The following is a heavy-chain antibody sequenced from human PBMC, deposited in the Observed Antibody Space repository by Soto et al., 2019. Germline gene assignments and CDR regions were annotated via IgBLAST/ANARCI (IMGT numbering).Heavy chain of an antibody. CDR2: ISYDGSNK. CDR1: GFTFSSYA. D-gene: IGHD5-12*01. Sequence: QVQLVESGGGVVQPGRSLRLSCAASGFTFSSYAMHWVRQAPGKGLEWVAVISYDGSNKYYADSVKGRFTISRDNSKNTLYLQMNSLRAEDTAVYYCARDLRAWLSLLSGYWGQGTLVTVSS. J-gene: IGHJ4*02. CDR3: ARDLRAWLSLLSGY. V-gene: IGHV3-30-3*01.